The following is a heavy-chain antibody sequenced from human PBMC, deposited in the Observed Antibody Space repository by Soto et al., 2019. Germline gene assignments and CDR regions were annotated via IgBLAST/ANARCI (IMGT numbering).Heavy chain of an antibody. CDR3: AKDTYARSIAAAVSY. CDR2: ISWNSGSI. V-gene: IGHV3-9*01. Sequence: EVQLVESGGGLVQPGRSLRLSCAASGFTFDDYAMHWVRQAPGKGLEWVSGISWNSGSIGYTDSVKGRFTISRDNAKNSLYLQMNSLRAEDTALYYCAKDTYARSIAAAVSYWGQGTLVTVSS. D-gene: IGHD6-13*01. CDR1: GFTFDDYA. J-gene: IGHJ4*02.